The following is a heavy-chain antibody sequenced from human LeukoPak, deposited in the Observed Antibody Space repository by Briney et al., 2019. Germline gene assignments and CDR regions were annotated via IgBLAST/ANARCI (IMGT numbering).Heavy chain of an antibody. Sequence: SVKVSCKASGGTFSSYAISWVRQAPGQGLEWMGGIIPIFGTANYAQKFQGRVTTTTDESTSTAYMELSSLRSEDTAVYYCAATYCGGDCYAYFDYWGQGTLVTVSS. D-gene: IGHD2-21*02. CDR1: GGTFSSYA. CDR3: AATYCGGDCYAYFDY. V-gene: IGHV1-69*05. CDR2: IIPIFGTA. J-gene: IGHJ4*02.